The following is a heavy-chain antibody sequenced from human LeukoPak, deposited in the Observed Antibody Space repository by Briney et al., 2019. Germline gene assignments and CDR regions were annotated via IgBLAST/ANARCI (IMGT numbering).Heavy chain of an antibody. D-gene: IGHD3-10*01. CDR1: GGSFSGYY. Sequence: SETLSLTCAVYGGSFSGYYWSWIRQPPGKGLEWIGEINHSGSTNYNPSLKSRVTISVDTSKNQFSLKLSSVTAADTAVYYCARHWLGSGSDVTYPFDSWGQGTLVTVSS. V-gene: IGHV4-34*01. CDR3: ARHWLGSGSDVTYPFDS. CDR2: INHSGST. J-gene: IGHJ4*02.